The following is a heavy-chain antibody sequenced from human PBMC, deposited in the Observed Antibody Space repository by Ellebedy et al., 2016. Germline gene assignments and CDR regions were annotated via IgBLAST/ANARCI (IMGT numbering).Heavy chain of an antibody. CDR2: IDGGSGKT. V-gene: IGHV1-3*01. D-gene: IGHD3-10*01. CDR1: GYTFTGYP. Sequence: ASVKVSXXASGYTFTGYPIHWVRQVPGQRFEWMGWIDGGSGKTKYSKKFQGRVTITRDTSASRVYLDLSSLRPEDTAVYYCARGKGLQLWFIYYFDYWGQGTQVTVSS. CDR3: ARGKGLQLWFIYYFDY. J-gene: IGHJ4*02.